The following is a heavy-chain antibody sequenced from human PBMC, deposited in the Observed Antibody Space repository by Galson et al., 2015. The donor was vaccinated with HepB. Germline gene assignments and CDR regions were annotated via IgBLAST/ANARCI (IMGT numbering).Heavy chain of an antibody. D-gene: IGHD5-18*01. CDR3: ARQGQPGLGYFDL. CDR1: GFTFKSYS. V-gene: IGHV3-48*02. J-gene: IGHJ2*01. Sequence: SLRLSCAASGFTFKSYSMNWVRQTPGKGLEWFSYISSSGSTIYYADSVKGRFTISRDNGKNSLYLQMDSLRDEDTALYYCARQGQPGLGYFDLWGRGTLVTVSS. CDR2: ISSSGSTI.